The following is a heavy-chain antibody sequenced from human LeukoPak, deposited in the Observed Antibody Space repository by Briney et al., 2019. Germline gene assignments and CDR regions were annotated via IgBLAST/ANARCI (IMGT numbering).Heavy chain of an antibody. CDR3: ARGRDSTDLFDY. D-gene: IGHD2/OR15-2a*01. Sequence: SETLSLNCAVYGGSFSGYYWSWIRQPPGKGLEWIGEINHSGSTNYNPSLKSRVTISVDTSKNQFSLKLSSVTAADTAVYYCARGRDSTDLFDYWGQGTLVTVSS. CDR2: INHSGST. V-gene: IGHV4-34*01. J-gene: IGHJ4*02. CDR1: GGSFSGYY.